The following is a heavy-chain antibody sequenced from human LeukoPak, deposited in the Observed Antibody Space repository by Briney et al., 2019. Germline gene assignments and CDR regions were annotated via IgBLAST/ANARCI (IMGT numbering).Heavy chain of an antibody. J-gene: IGHJ4*02. CDR3: ATPRGIVVVVAAPSFDF. Sequence: PGGSLRLSCAASGFKFDDYGMSWVRQVPGKGLEWVSGINWNGGSRGYADSVKGRFTVSRDNSKNTLYLQMSSLRADDTAVYYCATPRGIVVVVAAPSFDFWGQGTLVTVSS. D-gene: IGHD2-15*01. CDR1: GFKFDDYG. CDR2: INWNGGSR. V-gene: IGHV3-20*04.